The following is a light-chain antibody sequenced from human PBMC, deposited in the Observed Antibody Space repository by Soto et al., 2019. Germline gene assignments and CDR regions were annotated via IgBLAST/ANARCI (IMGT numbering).Light chain of an antibody. CDR2: GAS. CDR1: QSVSGN. Sequence: EIVMTQSPVTLSVSPGERATLSCRSSQSVSGNYIAWYQQKPGQAPRLLIYGASTRAPGIPGRFTGSGSGTEFTLSITSLQSEDFAVYYCQQYSAWPLTFGQGTTVEIK. CDR3: QQYSAWPLT. V-gene: IGKV3-15*01. J-gene: IGKJ1*01.